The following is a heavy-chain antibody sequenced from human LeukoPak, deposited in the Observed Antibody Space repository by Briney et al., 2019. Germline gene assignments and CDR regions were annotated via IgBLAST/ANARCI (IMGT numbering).Heavy chain of an antibody. CDR3: ARGRPAAIPYFDY. D-gene: IGHD2-2*01. V-gene: IGHV1-69*13. Sequence: SVKVSCKASGGTFSSYAISWVRQAPGQGLEWMGGIIPIFGTANYAQKFQGRVTITADESTSTAYMELSSLRSEDTAVYYCARGRPAAIPYFDYWGQGTLVTVSS. CDR1: GGTFSSYA. CDR2: IIPIFGTA. J-gene: IGHJ4*02.